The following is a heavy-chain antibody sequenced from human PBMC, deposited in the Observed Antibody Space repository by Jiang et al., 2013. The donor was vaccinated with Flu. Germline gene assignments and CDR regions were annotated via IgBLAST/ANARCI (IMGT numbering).Heavy chain of an antibody. Sequence: SGAEVKKPGSSVKVSCKASGGTFSSYAISWVRQAPGQGLEWMGRIIPILGIANYAQKFQGRVTITADKSTSTAYMELSSLRSEDTAVYYCARERGSERRIRAFDIWGQGTMVTVSS. V-gene: IGHV1-69*04. CDR1: GGTFSSYA. D-gene: IGHD1-1*01. CDR2: IIPILGIA. CDR3: ARERGSERRIRAFDI. J-gene: IGHJ3*02.